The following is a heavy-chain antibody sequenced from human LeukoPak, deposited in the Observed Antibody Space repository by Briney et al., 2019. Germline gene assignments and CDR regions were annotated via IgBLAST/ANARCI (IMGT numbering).Heavy chain of an antibody. CDR1: GFTFSSYG. CDR3: ANLPWDYVSALDI. J-gene: IGHJ3*02. V-gene: IGHV3-30*18. D-gene: IGHD4-17*01. CDR2: ISYDGSNK. Sequence: GGSLRLSCAASGFTFSSYGMHWVRQAPGKGLEWVAVISYDGSNKYYADSVKGRFTISRDNSKNTLYLQMNSLRAEDTAVYYCANLPWDYVSALDIWGQGTMVTVSS.